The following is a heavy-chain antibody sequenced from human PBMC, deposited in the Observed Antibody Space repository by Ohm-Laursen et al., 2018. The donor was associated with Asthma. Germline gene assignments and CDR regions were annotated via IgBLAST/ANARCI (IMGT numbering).Heavy chain of an antibody. CDR3: ARPTVTAYYFYGMDV. CDR1: GFTFSSYG. J-gene: IGHJ6*02. D-gene: IGHD4-17*01. CDR2: ISYDGSNK. V-gene: IGHV3-30*03. Sequence: SLRLSCSASGFTFSSYGMHWVRQAPGMGLEWVAVISYDGSNKYYADSVKGRFTISRDNSKNTLYLQMNSLRAEDTAVYYCARPTVTAYYFYGMDVWGQGTTVTVSS.